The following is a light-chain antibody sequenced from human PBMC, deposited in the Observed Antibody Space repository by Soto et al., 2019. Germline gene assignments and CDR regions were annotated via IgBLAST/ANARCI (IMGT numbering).Light chain of an antibody. CDR1: QTVLSN. V-gene: IGKV3-15*01. J-gene: IGKJ5*01. Sequence: EIVMTQSPATLSVSPGEGATLSCRASQTVLSNLAWYQQKPGQAHRLLVYGASTRATGIPARFSGSGSGTEFTLTISSLQSEDFAVYYCQQYNNWPPITFGQGTRLEIK. CDR2: GAS. CDR3: QQYNNWPPIT.